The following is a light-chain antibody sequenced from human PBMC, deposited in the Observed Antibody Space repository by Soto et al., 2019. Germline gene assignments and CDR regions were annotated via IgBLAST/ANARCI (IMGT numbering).Light chain of an antibody. Sequence: QSVLTQPPSASGSPGQSVTISCTGTSSDVGAYNYVSWYQQHPGNAPKFMIYEVSNRPSGVSNRFSGSKSGNTASLTISGLQAEDEADYYCCSYTTSNTRQIVFGTGTRSPS. CDR2: EVS. CDR3: CSYTTSNTRQIV. J-gene: IGLJ1*01. V-gene: IGLV2-14*01. CDR1: SSDVGAYNY.